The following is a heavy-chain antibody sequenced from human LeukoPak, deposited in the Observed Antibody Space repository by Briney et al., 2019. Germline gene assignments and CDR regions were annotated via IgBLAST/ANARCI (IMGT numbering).Heavy chain of an antibody. J-gene: IGHJ4*02. Sequence: GGSLRLSCAASGFTFSSYWMHRVRHAPGKGLVWVSRINSDGSSTSYADSVKGRFTISRDNAKNTLYLQMNSLRAEDTAVYYCARVYGIAAAGSFGYWGQGTLVTVSS. CDR2: INSDGSST. CDR3: ARVYGIAAAGSFGY. V-gene: IGHV3-74*01. D-gene: IGHD6-13*01. CDR1: GFTFSSYW.